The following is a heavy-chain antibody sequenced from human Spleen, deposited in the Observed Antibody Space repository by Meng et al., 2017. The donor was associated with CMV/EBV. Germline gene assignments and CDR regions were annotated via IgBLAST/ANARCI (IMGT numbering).Heavy chain of an antibody. J-gene: IGHJ3*02. CDR3: ACIDGYSSGDSFDI. CDR1: GGSISSYY. CDR2: ITHSGST. V-gene: IGHV4-34*01. Sequence: GSLRLSCTVSGGSISSYYWSWIRQPPGKGLEWIGEITHSGSTNYNPSLKSRVTISVDTSKNQFSLKLTSVTAADTAVYYCACIDGYSSGDSFDIWGQGTMVTVSS. D-gene: IGHD5-24*01.